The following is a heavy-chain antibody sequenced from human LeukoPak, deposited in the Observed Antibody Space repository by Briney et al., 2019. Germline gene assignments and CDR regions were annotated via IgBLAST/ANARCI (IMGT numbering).Heavy chain of an antibody. CDR2: ISNDGRST. CDR1: GFTFSSYW. V-gene: IGHV3-74*01. D-gene: IGHD5/OR15-5a*01. J-gene: IGHJ5*02. Sequence: GGSLRLSCAASGFTFSSYWMHWVRQAPGKGLAWVSRISNDGRSTSYADSVKGRFTISRDNAKNTLYLQMNSLRAEDTAVYYCARGVSTAPGSWGQGTLVTVSS. CDR3: ARGVSTAPGS.